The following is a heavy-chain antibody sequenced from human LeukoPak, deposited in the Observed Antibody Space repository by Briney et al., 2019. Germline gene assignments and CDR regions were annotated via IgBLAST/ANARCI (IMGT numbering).Heavy chain of an antibody. CDR1: GGSISSYY. J-gene: IGHJ6*03. V-gene: IGHV4-4*07. D-gene: IGHD3-3*01. Sequence: PSETLSLTCTVSGGSISSYYWSWIRQPAGKGLEWIGRIYTSGSTNYNPSLKSRVTMSVDTSKNQFSLKLSSVTAADTAVYYCARSSGKWSGDYYYHYMAVWGRGTTVTISS. CDR3: ARSSGKWSGDYYYHYMAV. CDR2: IYTSGST.